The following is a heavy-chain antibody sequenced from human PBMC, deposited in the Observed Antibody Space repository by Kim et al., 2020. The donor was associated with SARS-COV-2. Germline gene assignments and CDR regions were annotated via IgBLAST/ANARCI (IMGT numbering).Heavy chain of an antibody. V-gene: IGHV3-30*02. J-gene: IGHJ4*02. D-gene: IGHD2-21*02. CDR3: AKESGTGYDCNSYFDY. Sequence: SVKGRFTIARDSSKNTRYLHMNSLGTEDTAVYYCAKESGTGYDCNSYFDYWGQGTLVTVSS.